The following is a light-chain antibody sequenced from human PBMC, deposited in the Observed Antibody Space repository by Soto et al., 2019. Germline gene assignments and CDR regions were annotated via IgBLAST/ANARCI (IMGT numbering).Light chain of an antibody. J-gene: IGLJ3*02. CDR2: FNTDGSR. CDR3: QTWGTGIWV. Sequence: QPVLTQMSSASASPGASVKLTCTLSSGHITHAIAWHQLQPEKGPRYLMKFNTDGSRSKGDGIPDRFSVSTSGAEYYLTISSLQSEDEADYYCQTWGTGIWVFGGGTKVTVL. CDR1: SGHITHA. V-gene: IGLV4-69*01.